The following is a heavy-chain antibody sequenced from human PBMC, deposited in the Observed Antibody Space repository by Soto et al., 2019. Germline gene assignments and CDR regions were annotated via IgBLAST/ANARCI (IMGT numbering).Heavy chain of an antibody. D-gene: IGHD4-17*01. V-gene: IGHV1-46*02. CDR2: INLRGGTT. Sequence: QVQLMQSGAEVRKPGASVRLSCETSGYNFNQYYIHWVRQAPGQGLEWMGIINLRGGTTAYAHKFRGRVTVTGDTSKRTAYMELRSLRSDDTASYFCARGPDDSDVPRWDYWGQGTLVTVAS. J-gene: IGHJ4*02. CDR3: ARGPDDSDVPRWDY. CDR1: GYNFNQYY.